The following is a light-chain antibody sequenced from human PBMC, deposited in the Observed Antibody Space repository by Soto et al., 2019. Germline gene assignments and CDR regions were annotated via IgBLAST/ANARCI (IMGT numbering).Light chain of an antibody. CDR2: SND. CDR3: ATWDDSLFGHV. Sequence: VLTQPPSASATPGQRVTISCSGRSSDVGSNTVNWYQQFPGAAPKLLIYSNDQRPSGVPDRFSASKSGTSASLAISGLQSEDEADYYCATWDDSLFGHVFGTGTKVTVL. J-gene: IGLJ1*01. V-gene: IGLV1-44*01. CDR1: SSDVGSNT.